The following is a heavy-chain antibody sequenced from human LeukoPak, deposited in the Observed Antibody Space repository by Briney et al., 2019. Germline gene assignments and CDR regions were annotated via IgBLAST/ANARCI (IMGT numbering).Heavy chain of an antibody. CDR1: GGSISSGSYY. CDR2: IYTSGST. Sequence: PSETLSLTCTVSGGSISSGSYYWSWIRQPAGKGLEWIGRIYTSGSTNYNPSLKSRVTISVDTSKNQFSLKLSSVTAADTAVYYCARQLDMVVTLDAFDIWGRGTMVTVSS. CDR3: ARQLDMVVTLDAFDI. D-gene: IGHD4/OR15-4a*01. J-gene: IGHJ3*02. V-gene: IGHV4-61*02.